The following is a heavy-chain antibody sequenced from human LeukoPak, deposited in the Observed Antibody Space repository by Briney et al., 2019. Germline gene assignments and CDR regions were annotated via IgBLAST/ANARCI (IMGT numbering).Heavy chain of an antibody. CDR2: IYYSGST. J-gene: IGHJ4*02. CDR1: GGSSSSSSYY. CDR3: ARLERDVWFGEFAYYFDY. V-gene: IGHV4-39*07. D-gene: IGHD3-10*01. Sequence: SETLSLTCSVSGGSSSSSSYYWGWIRQPPGKGLEWIGSIYYSGSTYYNPSLKSRVTISVDTSKNQFSLKLSSVTAADTAVYYCARLERDVWFGEFAYYFDYWGQGTLVTVSS.